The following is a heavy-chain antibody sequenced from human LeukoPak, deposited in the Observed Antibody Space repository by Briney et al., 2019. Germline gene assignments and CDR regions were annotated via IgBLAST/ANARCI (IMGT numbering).Heavy chain of an antibody. J-gene: IGHJ4*02. CDR2: INHSGST. CDR1: GGSFSGYY. D-gene: IGHD3-3*01. CDR3: ARGGYDFWSGYYPGQNKFDY. V-gene: IGHV4-34*01. Sequence: PSETLSLTCAVYGGSFSGYYWSWIRQPPGKGLEWIGEINHSGSTNYNPSLKSRVTISVDTSKNQFSLKLGSVTAADTAVYYCARGGYDFWSGYYPGQNKFDYWGQGTLVTVSS.